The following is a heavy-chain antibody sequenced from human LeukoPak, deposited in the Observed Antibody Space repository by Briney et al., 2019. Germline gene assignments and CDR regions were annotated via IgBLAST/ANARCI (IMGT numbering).Heavy chain of an antibody. Sequence: SETLSLTCTVSGGSISGRYWSWIRQPAGKGLEWIGRIHTSGSTNYNPSLKSRVTISVDTSKNQFSLKLSSVTAADTAVYYCARENLYCSSTSCPRVPLPIFGVVIEALDYWGQGTLVTVSS. D-gene: IGHD2-2*01. J-gene: IGHJ4*02. CDR2: IHTSGST. V-gene: IGHV4-4*07. CDR1: GGSISGRY. CDR3: ARENLYCSSTSCPRVPLPIFGVVIEALDY.